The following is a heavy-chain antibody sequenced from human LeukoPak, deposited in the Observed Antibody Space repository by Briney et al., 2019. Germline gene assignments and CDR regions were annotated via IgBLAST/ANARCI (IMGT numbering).Heavy chain of an antibody. Sequence: GGSLRLSCAAAGFTFSNYAMSWVRRAPGKGLEWVSGISGSAGSTYYADSVKGRFTISRDNSKNTLYLQMNSLTDDDTAVYYCAKKWGVGTTTLDYFDYWGQGTLVTVSS. CDR2: ISGSAGST. CDR3: AKKWGVGTTTLDYFDY. J-gene: IGHJ4*02. D-gene: IGHD1-26*01. V-gene: IGHV3-23*01. CDR1: GFTFSNYA.